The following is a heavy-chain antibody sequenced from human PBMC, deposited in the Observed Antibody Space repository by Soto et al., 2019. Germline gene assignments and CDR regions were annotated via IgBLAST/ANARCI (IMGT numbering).Heavy chain of an antibody. CDR2: IYYSGST. V-gene: IGHV4-59*08. CDR3: ARLPYSYSGYDETYFDY. Sequence: SETLSLTCTVSGGSISSYYWSWIRQPPGKGLEWIGYIYYSGSTNYNPSLKSRVTISVDTPQKLFSLKLSSVTAADTAVYYCARLPYSYSGYDETYFDYWGQGTLVTVSS. CDR1: GGSISSYY. J-gene: IGHJ4*02. D-gene: IGHD5-12*01.